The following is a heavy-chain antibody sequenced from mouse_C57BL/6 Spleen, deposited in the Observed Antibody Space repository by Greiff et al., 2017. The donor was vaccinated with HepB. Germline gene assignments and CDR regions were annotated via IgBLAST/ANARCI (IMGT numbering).Heavy chain of an antibody. CDR3: ARHAYYSNLYAMDY. D-gene: IGHD2-5*01. Sequence: EVKLVESGGGLVQPGGSLKLSCAASGFTFSDYYMYWVRQTPEKRLEWVAYISNGGGSTYYPDTVKGRFTISRDNAKNTLYLQMSRLTSEDTAMYYCARHAYYSNLYAMDYWGQRTSVTVSS. J-gene: IGHJ4*01. CDR1: GFTFSDYY. V-gene: IGHV5-12*01. CDR2: ISNGGGST.